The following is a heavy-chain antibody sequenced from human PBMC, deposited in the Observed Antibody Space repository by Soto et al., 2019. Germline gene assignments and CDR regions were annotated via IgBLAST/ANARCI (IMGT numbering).Heavy chain of an antibody. CDR3: ARGRLAGIYYYYYGMDV. Sequence: SETLSLTCTVSGGSISSYYWSWIRQPPGKGLEWIGYIYYSGSTNYNPSLKSRVTISVDTSKNQFSLKLSSVTAADTAVYYCARGRLAGIYYYYYGMDVWGQGITVTVSS. V-gene: IGHV4-59*01. CDR2: IYYSGST. D-gene: IGHD3-3*02. J-gene: IGHJ6*02. CDR1: GGSISSYY.